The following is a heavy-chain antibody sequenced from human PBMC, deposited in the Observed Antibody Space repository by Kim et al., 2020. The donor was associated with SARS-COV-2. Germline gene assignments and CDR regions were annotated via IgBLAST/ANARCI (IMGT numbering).Heavy chain of an antibody. Sequence: SETLSLTCAVYGGSFSGYYWSWIRQPPGKGLEWIGEINHSGSTNNNPYLKSRVTITVDTSKNQFSLKLSSVTAADTAVYYCARGTRQWVARGAYYYYMDV. CDR1: GGSFSGYY. V-gene: IGHV4-34*01. CDR3: ARGTRQWVARGAYYYYMDV. D-gene: IGHD6-19*01. J-gene: IGHJ6*03. CDR2: INHSGST.